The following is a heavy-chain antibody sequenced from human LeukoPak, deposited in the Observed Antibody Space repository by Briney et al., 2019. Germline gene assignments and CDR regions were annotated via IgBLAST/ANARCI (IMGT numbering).Heavy chain of an antibody. CDR1: GFTFSSYA. V-gene: IGHV3-23*01. J-gene: IGHJ5*02. CDR2: VGGDGHVT. D-gene: IGHD3-22*01. Sequence: PGRSLRLSCAASGFTFSSYAMHWVRQAPGKGLEWVSSVGGDGHVTYYADSVKGRFTISRDNSKNTLFLQMNSLRAEDTAVYYCAREYDSSWPSWGQGTLVTVSS. CDR3: AREYDSSWPS.